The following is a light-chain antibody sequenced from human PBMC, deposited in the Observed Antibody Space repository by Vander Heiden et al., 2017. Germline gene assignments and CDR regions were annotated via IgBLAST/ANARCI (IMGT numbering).Light chain of an antibody. Sequence: DIQMIQSPSTLSVSVGDRVTITCRASQSISRWLAWYQQKPGKAPKLLIYDVSSLGSGVPSRFSGSGSGTEFTLTISSLQPDDFASYYCQQYNSYSGYAFGQGTKLEIK. V-gene: IGKV1-5*01. CDR2: DVS. CDR3: QQYNSYSGYA. J-gene: IGKJ2*01. CDR1: QSISRW.